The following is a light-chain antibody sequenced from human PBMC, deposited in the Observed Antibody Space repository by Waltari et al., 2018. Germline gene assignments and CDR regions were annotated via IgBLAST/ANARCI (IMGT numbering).Light chain of an antibody. J-gene: IGKJ2*01. Sequence: ELVSTQSPGPLSSSPGERATLPCRASQTVSSSYLAWYQQKPGRAPRLLIYGASSRATGIPDRFTGSGSGTDFTLTISRLEPEDFAVYYCQQYGSSPPYTFGQGTKLEIK. CDR3: QQYGSSPPYT. V-gene: IGKV3-20*01. CDR1: QTVSSSY. CDR2: GAS.